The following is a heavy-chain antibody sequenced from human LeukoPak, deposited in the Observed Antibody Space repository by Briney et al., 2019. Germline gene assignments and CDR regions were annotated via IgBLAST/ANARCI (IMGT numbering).Heavy chain of an antibody. CDR3: ARAPEGSGSSYYFDY. V-gene: IGHV3-7*01. J-gene: IGHJ4*02. D-gene: IGHD3-10*01. CDR2: INRDGGEK. CDR1: GFTFSSYW. Sequence: PGGSLRLSCAASGFTFSSYWMSWVRQAPGKGLEWVANINRDGGEKYHVDSVKGRFTISRDNAKNSLYPQMKSLRTEDTAIYYCARAPEGSGSSYYFDYWGQGILVTVSS.